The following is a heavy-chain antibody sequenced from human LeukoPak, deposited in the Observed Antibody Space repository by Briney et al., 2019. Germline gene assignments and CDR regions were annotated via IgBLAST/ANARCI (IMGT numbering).Heavy chain of an antibody. J-gene: IGHJ4*02. CDR1: GFTFDDYA. Sequence: GGSLRLSCAASGFTFDDYAMHWVRQAPGKGLEWVSGISWNSGSIGYADSVKGRFTISRDNAKNSPYLQMNSLRAEDTALYYCAKDSTDYGDYGFDYWGQGTLVTVSS. CDR2: ISWNSGSI. D-gene: IGHD4-17*01. CDR3: AKDSTDYGDYGFDY. V-gene: IGHV3-9*01.